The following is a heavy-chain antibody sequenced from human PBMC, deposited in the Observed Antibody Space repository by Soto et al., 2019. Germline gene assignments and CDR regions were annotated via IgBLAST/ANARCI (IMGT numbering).Heavy chain of an antibody. Sequence: GGSLRLSCAASGFTFSNYAMNWVRQAPGKGLEWVSAISDSGDYTYYPDSAKGRFTISRDNSKNTLYLQINSLRAEDTAVYYCAKDRLRGYTYGNCDHWGQGTLVTVSS. D-gene: IGHD5-18*01. V-gene: IGHV3-23*01. CDR2: ISDSGDYT. J-gene: IGHJ4*02. CDR3: AKDRLRGYTYGNCDH. CDR1: GFTFSNYA.